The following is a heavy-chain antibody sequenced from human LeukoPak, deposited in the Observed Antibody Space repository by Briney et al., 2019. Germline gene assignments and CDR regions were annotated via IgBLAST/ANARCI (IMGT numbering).Heavy chain of an antibody. J-gene: IGHJ4*02. CDR1: GFIFSGYG. D-gene: IGHD2-21*01. CDR3: AKFHKIWDSGDHDYFDS. Sequence: GGSLRLSCAASGFIFSGYGMHWVRQAPGEGLQWVAFIRYHGINKYYADSVKGRFTISRDNSKNPLFLDMNSLSVEDTGVYYCAKFHKIWDSGDHDYFDSWGQGTLVTVSS. CDR2: IRYHGINK. V-gene: IGHV3-30*02.